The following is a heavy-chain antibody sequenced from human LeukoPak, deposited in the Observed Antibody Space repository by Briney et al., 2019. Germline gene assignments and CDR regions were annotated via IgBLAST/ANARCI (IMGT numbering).Heavy chain of an antibody. CDR3: ARDGWYCSGGSCFDP. J-gene: IGHJ5*02. D-gene: IGHD2-15*01. Sequence: GGSLRLSCAAPGFNFSRYWMHWLRHAPGKGLVWVSRLNSDGSSTSYADSVKGRFTISRDNAKNELYLQMNSLRAEDTAVYYCARDGWYCSGGSCFDPWGQGTLVTVSS. CDR2: LNSDGSST. CDR1: GFNFSRYW. V-gene: IGHV3-74*01.